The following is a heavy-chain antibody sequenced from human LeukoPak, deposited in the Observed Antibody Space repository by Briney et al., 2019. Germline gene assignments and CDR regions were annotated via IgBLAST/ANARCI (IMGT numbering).Heavy chain of an antibody. D-gene: IGHD4-17*01. V-gene: IGHV5-51*01. CDR2: IYPGDSDT. J-gene: IGHJ5*02. CDR1: GYNFTTYW. CDR3: ARLSRETTVTTWFDP. Sequence: GESLKISCKGSGYNFTTYWIGWVRQMPRKCLEWMGNIYPGDSDTIYSPSFQGQVTISADKSINTAYLQWSSLKASDTAMYYCARLSRETTVTTWFDPWGHGTLVTVSS.